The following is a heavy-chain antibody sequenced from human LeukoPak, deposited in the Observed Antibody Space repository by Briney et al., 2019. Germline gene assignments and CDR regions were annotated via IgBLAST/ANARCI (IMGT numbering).Heavy chain of an antibody. Sequence: ASVKVSCKASGGTFSSYTISWVRQAPGQGLEWMGRIIPILGIANYAQKVQGRVKITADKSTSIAYMELSSLRSEDTAVYYCASLPLGIAAAGTDYWGQGTLVTVSS. CDR1: GGTFSSYT. J-gene: IGHJ4*02. CDR3: ASLPLGIAAAGTDY. V-gene: IGHV1-69*02. CDR2: IIPILGIA. D-gene: IGHD6-13*01.